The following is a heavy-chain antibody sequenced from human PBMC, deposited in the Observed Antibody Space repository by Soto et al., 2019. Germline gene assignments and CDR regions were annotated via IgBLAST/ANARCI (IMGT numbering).Heavy chain of an antibody. CDR1: GGSVSSQY. CDR3: ARTMVGARAGYFDY. Sequence: PSETLSLTCTVSGGSVSSQYWSWIRQPAGKGLEWIGRIYNGGIPLIHPSLESRVALSLDTSKNQFSLKLSSVTAADTAVYYCARTMVGARAGYFDYWGRGTLVTVSS. D-gene: IGHD1-26*01. V-gene: IGHV4-4*07. CDR2: IYNGGIP. J-gene: IGHJ4*02.